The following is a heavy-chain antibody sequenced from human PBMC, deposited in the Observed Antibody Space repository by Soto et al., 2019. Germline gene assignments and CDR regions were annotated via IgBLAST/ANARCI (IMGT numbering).Heavy chain of an antibody. CDR1: GGSISVEHYH. Sequence: QVQLQESDPGLVRPSQTLSLTCTVSGGSISVEHYHWTWIRQPPGKGLEWIGYIHYSGSVYYNPSLQRRLSMSVDTSKNLFSLKLASVTAADTAVYFCVREADGGDRDYYGLDVWGQGTTVTVSS. J-gene: IGHJ6*02. CDR3: VREADGGDRDYYGLDV. D-gene: IGHD2-21*02. CDR2: IHYSGSV. V-gene: IGHV4-30-4*01.